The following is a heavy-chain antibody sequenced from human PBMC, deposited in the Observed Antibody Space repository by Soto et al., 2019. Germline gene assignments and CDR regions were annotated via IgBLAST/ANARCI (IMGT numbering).Heavy chain of an antibody. D-gene: IGHD6-13*01. V-gene: IGHV3-23*01. J-gene: IGHJ4*02. Sequence: EVQLLESGGGLVQPGGSLRLSCTASGFTFSRHAMTWVRQAPGKGLEWVSGLSDSGGSIYYADSVKGRFTISRDNSMNPLYLQMNTLRAEDTAVYYCAKVSSSWYAGFFDLWGQGTLVTVCS. CDR1: GFTFSRHA. CDR2: LSDSGGSI. CDR3: AKVSSSWYAGFFDL.